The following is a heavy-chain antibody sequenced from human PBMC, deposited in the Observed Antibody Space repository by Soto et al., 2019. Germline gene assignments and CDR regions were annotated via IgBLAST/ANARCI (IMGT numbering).Heavy chain of an antibody. CDR2: ISYDGSNK. Sequence: GGSLRLSCAASGFTFSSYGMHWVRQAPGKGLEWVAVISYDGSNKYYADSVKGRFTISRDNSKNTLYLQMNSLRAEDTAVYYCAKDKDKQWLNYWGQGTLVTVSS. J-gene: IGHJ4*02. CDR3: AKDKDKQWLNY. D-gene: IGHD6-19*01. V-gene: IGHV3-30*18. CDR1: GFTFSSYG.